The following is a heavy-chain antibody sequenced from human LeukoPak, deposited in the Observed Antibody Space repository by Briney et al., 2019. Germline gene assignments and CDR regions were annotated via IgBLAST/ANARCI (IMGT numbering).Heavy chain of an antibody. CDR1: GFPFSTYS. J-gene: IGHJ4*02. D-gene: IGHD2-21*02. CDR3: AKDYKAYCGGDCPSL. Sequence: GGSLRLSCVTSGFPFSTYSMNWVRQAPGKGLEWLSNITSTSDTIYYADSVKGRFTISRDNAKNSLYLQMNSLRAEDTAVYYCAKDYKAYCGGDCPSLWGQGTLVTVSS. CDR2: ITSTSDTI. V-gene: IGHV3-48*01.